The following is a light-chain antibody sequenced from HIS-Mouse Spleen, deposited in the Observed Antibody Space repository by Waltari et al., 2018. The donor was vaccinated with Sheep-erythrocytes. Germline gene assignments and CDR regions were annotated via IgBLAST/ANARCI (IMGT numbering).Light chain of an antibody. CDR2: EGS. Sequence: QSAPTQPASVSGSPGQSIPISCTGTSSDVGSSNLVSWYQQHPGKAPKLMIYEGSKRPSGVSNRFSGSKSGNTASLTISGLQAEDEADYYCCSYAGSSTPWVFGGGTKLTVL. CDR1: SSDVGSSNL. V-gene: IGLV2-23*01. J-gene: IGLJ3*02. CDR3: CSYAGSSTPWV.